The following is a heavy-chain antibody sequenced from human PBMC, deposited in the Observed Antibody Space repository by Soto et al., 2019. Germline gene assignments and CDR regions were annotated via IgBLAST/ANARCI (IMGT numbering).Heavy chain of an antibody. CDR2: ISFDGSNE. CDR3: PRGCGSYSLDY. Sequence: QVQLVESGGGVVQPGRSLRVSCAASGFTFSGYPMHWVRQAPGKGLEWVAIISFDGSNEYYADSVKGRFSISRDISKNTLYLQMNSLSPEDTAIYHCPRGCGSYSLDYWGQGTLVTVSS. J-gene: IGHJ4*02. CDR1: GFTFSGYP. V-gene: IGHV3-30-3*01. D-gene: IGHD1-26*01.